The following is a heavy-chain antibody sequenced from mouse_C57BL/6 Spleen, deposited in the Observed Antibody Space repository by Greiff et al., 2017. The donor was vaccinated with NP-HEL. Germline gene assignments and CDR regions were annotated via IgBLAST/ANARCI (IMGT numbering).Heavy chain of an antibody. J-gene: IGHJ4*01. CDR3: ARVITTVVGAMDY. D-gene: IGHD1-1*01. CDR1: GYTFTSYW. Sequence: QVQLQQPGAELVKPGASVKMSCKASGYTFTSYWITWVKQRPGQGLEWIGDIYPGSGSTNYNEKFKSKATLTVDTSSSTAYMQLSSLTSEDSAVNDCARVITTVVGAMDYGGQGTSVTVSS. V-gene: IGHV1-55*01. CDR2: IYPGSGST.